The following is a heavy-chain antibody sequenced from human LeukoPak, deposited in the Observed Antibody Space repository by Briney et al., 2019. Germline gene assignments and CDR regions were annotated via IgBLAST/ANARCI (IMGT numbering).Heavy chain of an antibody. D-gene: IGHD3-10*01. Sequence: GGSLRLSCAASGFTFDDYGMSWVRQAPGKGLEWVSGINWNGGSTGYADSVKGRFTISRDNAKNSLYLQMNSLRAEDTALYYCARSRDYYGSGSFDYWGQGTLVTVSS. J-gene: IGHJ4*02. CDR3: ARSRDYYGSGSFDY. CDR2: INWNGGST. V-gene: IGHV3-20*04. CDR1: GFTFDDYG.